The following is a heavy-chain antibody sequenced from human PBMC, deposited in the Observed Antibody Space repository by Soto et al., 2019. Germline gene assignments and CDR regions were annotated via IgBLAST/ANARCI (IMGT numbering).Heavy chain of an antibody. Sequence: EVQLVESGGGLVQPGGSLRLSCSASEFPVSTTYTSWVRQAPGKGLECVAIIFANDNAYYGDSVKGRFTISRRNSRSTLYLQMNNLGPEDTAVYYCVRDLGDGYKSAWGQGTLVTVSS. CDR3: VRDLGDGYKSA. CDR2: IFANDNA. CDR1: EFPVSTTY. J-gene: IGHJ4*02. V-gene: IGHV3-53*04. D-gene: IGHD5-18*01.